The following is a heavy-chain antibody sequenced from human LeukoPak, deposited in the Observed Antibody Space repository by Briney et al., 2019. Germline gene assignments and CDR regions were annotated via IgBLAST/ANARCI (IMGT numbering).Heavy chain of an antibody. J-gene: IGHJ6*03. V-gene: IGHV4-4*07. D-gene: IGHD6-19*01. CDR3: ARGGAVAGTRGSYHYYYYYIDV. CDR2: IYTSGST. CDR1: GGSNISYY. Sequence: SETLSLTCTVSGGSNISYYWRGIRQPAGTGLEWIGRIYTSGSTNYNPSLKSRVTISVDKSKNQFSLKLSSVTAADTAVYYCARGGAVAGTRGSYHYYYYYIDVWGKGTTVTVSS.